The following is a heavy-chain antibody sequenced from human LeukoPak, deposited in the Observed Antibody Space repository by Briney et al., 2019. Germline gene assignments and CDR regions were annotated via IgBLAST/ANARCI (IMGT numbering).Heavy chain of an antibody. V-gene: IGHV3-15*01. CDR2: IKSKTDGGTT. CDR1: GFTFSNAW. Sequence: GGSLRLSCAASGFTFSNAWMSWVRQAPGKGLEWVGRIKSKTDGGTTDYAAPVKGRFTISRDDSKNTLYLQMNSLKTEDTAVYYCTTAENNWNYRGIDSWGQGTLSPSPQ. J-gene: IGHJ4*02. CDR3: TTAENNWNYRGIDS. D-gene: IGHD1-7*01.